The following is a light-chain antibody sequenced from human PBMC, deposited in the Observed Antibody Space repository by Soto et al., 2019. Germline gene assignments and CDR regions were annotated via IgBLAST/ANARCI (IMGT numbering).Light chain of an antibody. V-gene: IGKV3-15*01. CDR2: GAS. CDR3: QQYNNWPPIT. Sequence: EIVMTPSPSTLSVSPGERATLSCRASQSVSSNLAWYQQKPGQPHRLLLYGASTRATGIPARFSGSGSGTEFTLTISSLQYEDFAVYYCQQYNNWPPITFGQGTRLEIK. CDR1: QSVSSN. J-gene: IGKJ5*01.